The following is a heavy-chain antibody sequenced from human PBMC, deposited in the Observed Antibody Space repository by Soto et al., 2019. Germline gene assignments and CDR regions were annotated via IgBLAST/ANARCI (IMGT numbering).Heavy chain of an antibody. CDR1: GFTFSSYE. CDR2: ISSSGSTI. J-gene: IGHJ5*02. D-gene: IGHD3-16*01. V-gene: IGHV3-48*03. Sequence: LRLSCAASGFTFSSYEMNWVRQAPGKGLEWVSYISSSGSTINYADSVKGRFTISRDNAKNSLYLQMNSLRAEDTAVYYCARDYYDYVWGSWGNWFDPWGQGTLVTVSS. CDR3: ARDYYDYVWGSWGNWFDP.